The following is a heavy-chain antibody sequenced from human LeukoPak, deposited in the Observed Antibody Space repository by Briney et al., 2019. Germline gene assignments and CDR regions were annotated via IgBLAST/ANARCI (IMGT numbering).Heavy chain of an antibody. CDR2: VDPEDGET. CDR3: ATAKGELPFDY. Sequence: ASVKVSCKVSGYTFTDYYMHWGQQAPGKGLEWMGLVDPEDGETIYAEKFQGRVTITADTSTDTAYMELSSLRSEDTAVYYCATAKGELPFDYWGQGTLVTVSS. D-gene: IGHD1-26*01. CDR1: GYTFTDYY. J-gene: IGHJ4*02. V-gene: IGHV1-69-2*01.